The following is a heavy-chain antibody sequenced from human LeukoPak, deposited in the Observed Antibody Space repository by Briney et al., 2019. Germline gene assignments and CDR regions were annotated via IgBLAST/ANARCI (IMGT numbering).Heavy chain of an antibody. D-gene: IGHD3-22*01. CDR3: ATGGYDSSGLYFDY. J-gene: IGHJ4*02. CDR1: GYTLTELS. Sequence: VSVKVSCKVSGYTLTELSMHWVRQAPGKGLEWMGGFDPEDGETIYAQKFQGRVTMTEDTSTDTAYMELSSLRSEDTAVYYCATGGYDSSGLYFDYWGQGTLVTVSS. V-gene: IGHV1-24*01. CDR2: FDPEDGET.